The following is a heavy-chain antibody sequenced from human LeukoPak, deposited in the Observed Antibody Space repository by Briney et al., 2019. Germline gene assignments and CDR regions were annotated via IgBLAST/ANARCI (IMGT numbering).Heavy chain of an antibody. CDR1: GGSISSYY. CDR3: ARSVAAAGTARFDY. D-gene: IGHD6-13*01. J-gene: IGHJ4*02. V-gene: IGHV4-59*01. Sequence: SETLSLTCTVSGGSISSYYWSWIRQPPGKGLEWIGYIFYSGSTNCNPSLKSRVTISEDTSKNQFSLKLSSVTAADTAVYYCARSVAAAGTARFDYWGQGTLVTVSS. CDR2: IFYSGST.